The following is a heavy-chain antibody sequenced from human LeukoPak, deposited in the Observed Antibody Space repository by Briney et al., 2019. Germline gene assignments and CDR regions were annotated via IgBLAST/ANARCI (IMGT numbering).Heavy chain of an antibody. V-gene: IGHV3-48*03. CDR1: GFTFSSYE. CDR3: ARAGFYYSSSWIDY. CDR2: ISSSGSTI. Sequence: PGGSLRLSCAASGFTFSSYEMSWVRQAPGKGLEWVSYISSSGSTIYYADSVKGRFTISRDNAKNSLYLQMNSLRAEDTAVYYCARAGFYYSSSWIDYWGQGTLVTVSS. D-gene: IGHD6-13*01. J-gene: IGHJ4*02.